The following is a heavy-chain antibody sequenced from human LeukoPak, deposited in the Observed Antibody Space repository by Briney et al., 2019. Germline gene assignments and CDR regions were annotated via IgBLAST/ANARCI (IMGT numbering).Heavy chain of an antibody. J-gene: IGHJ4*02. D-gene: IGHD6-13*01. V-gene: IGHV3-33*01. CDR3: ARVSGYSGTWYVDY. Sequence: TGGSLRLSCVASGFTSKSYGMHWVRQAPGKGLEWVAIIWYDGSNKYYADFVKGRFTTSRDNSKNTLYLQMNSLRADDTAVYYCARVSGYSGTWYVDYWGQGTLVTVSS. CDR1: GFTSKSYG. CDR2: IWYDGSNK.